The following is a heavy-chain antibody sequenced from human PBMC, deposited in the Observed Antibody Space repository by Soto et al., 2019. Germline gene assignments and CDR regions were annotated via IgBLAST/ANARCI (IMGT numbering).Heavy chain of an antibody. D-gene: IGHD2-21*02. J-gene: IGHJ4*02. Sequence: SVLVPCQPSLDTFPSSAIHCVRRAPGQRLEWMGWINAGNGNTKYSQKFQGRVTITRDTSASTAYMELSSLRSEDTAVYYCARSIVVVTAAAYWGQGTLVTVSS. CDR1: LDTFPSSA. V-gene: IGHV1-3*01. CDR3: ARSIVVVTAAAY. CDR2: INAGNGNT.